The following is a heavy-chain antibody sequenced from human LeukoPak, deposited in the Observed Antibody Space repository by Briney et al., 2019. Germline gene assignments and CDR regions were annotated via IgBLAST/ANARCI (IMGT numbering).Heavy chain of an antibody. V-gene: IGHV3-11*01. CDR3: ASDIVATSGDF. CDR1: GFAFSDYY. D-gene: IGHD5-12*01. J-gene: IGHJ4*02. CDR2: ITSSGDDI. Sequence: PGWSLRLSCAASGFAFSDYYMSWIRQAPGKGLEWVAYITSSGDDICYADSVKGRFTISRDNAKNALFLRMNSLRVEDTATYYCASDIVATSGDFWGQGTLVSVSS.